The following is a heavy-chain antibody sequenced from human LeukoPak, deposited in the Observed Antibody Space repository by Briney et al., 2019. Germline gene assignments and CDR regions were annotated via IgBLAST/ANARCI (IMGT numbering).Heavy chain of an antibody. CDR3: ASAPRWELRVWFDP. D-gene: IGHD1-26*01. V-gene: IGHV1-69*05. Sequence: SVKVSCKXSGGTFSSYAISWVRQPPGQGLEWMGRIIPIFGTANYAQKFQGRVTITTDESTSTAYMELSSLRSEDTAVYYCASAPRWELRVWFDPWGQGTLVTVSS. CDR2: IIPIFGTA. CDR1: GGTFSSYA. J-gene: IGHJ5*02.